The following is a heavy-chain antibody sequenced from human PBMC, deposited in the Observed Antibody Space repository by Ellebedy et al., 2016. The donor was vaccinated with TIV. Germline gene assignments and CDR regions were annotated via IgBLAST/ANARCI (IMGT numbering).Heavy chain of an antibody. Sequence: GGSLRLSCAASGFTFKTYWMNWVRQAPGRGLEWVSYISSSSNTIYYADSVQGRFTISRDNSKNTLYLQMNSLRAEDTAVYYCAKVGSSSLGKVWWFDPWGQGTLVTVSS. CDR2: ISSSSNTI. V-gene: IGHV3-48*01. J-gene: IGHJ5*02. CDR1: GFTFKTYW. D-gene: IGHD6-6*01. CDR3: AKVGSSSLGKVWWFDP.